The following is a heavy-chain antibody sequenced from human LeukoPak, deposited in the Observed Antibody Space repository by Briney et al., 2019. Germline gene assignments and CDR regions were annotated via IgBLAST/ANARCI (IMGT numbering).Heavy chain of an antibody. D-gene: IGHD3-22*01. V-gene: IGHV1-18*01. CDR3: ARRTLDSSGYVFGHPTEPFYFDF. CDR1: GHTFTRYG. J-gene: IGHJ4*02. Sequence: ASVKVSCKASGHTFTRYGINWVRQAPGQGLEWVGWISVYNDATNYAQKLQGRVSLTTDPSTNTAYMELRSLTSDDTAIYYCARRTLDSSGYVFGHPTEPFYFDFWGQGTLVTVSS. CDR2: ISVYNDAT.